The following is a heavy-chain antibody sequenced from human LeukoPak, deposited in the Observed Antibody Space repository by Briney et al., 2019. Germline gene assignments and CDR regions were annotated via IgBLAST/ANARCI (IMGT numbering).Heavy chain of an antibody. V-gene: IGHV1-2*06. Sequence: ASVKVSCKASGYTFTGYYMDWVRQAPGQGLEWMGRINPNSGGTNYAQKFQGRVTMTRDTSISTAYMELRRLRSDDTAVYYCVSELGTAGYYFDYWGQRTQVTVSS. CDR1: GYTFTGYY. D-gene: IGHD7-27*01. CDR2: INPNSGGT. CDR3: VSELGTAGYYFDY. J-gene: IGHJ4*02.